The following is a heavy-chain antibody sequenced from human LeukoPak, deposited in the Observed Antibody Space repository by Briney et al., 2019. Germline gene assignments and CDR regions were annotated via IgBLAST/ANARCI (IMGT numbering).Heavy chain of an antibody. Sequence: PGGSLRLSCAGSGFIFRDYWLTWVRQAPGKGLEWVVNINPDGSDKNYVDSLKGRFTIFRDNAKNLLFLQMNSLRVEDTAVYYCAGPPQAGPFDYWGQGTLVTVSS. CDR2: INPDGSDK. D-gene: IGHD6-19*01. J-gene: IGHJ4*02. V-gene: IGHV3-7*01. CDR3: AGPPQAGPFDY. CDR1: GFIFRDYW.